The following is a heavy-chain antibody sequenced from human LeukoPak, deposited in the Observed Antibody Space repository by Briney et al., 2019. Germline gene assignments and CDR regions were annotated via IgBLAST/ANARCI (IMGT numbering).Heavy chain of an antibody. D-gene: IGHD5-18*01. V-gene: IGHV1-18*01. CDR2: ISAYNGNT. J-gene: IGHJ4*02. CDR3: ARVGQLWFFDY. CDR1: GGTFNSHI. Sequence: ASVKVSCKASGGTFNSHIFSWVRQAPGQGLEWMGWISAYNGNTNYAQKLQGRVTMTTDTSTSTAYMELRSLRSDDTAVYYCARVGQLWFFDYWGQGTLVTVSS.